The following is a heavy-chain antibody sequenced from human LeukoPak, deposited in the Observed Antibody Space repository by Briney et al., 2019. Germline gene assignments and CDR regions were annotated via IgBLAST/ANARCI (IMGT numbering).Heavy chain of an antibody. CDR1: GFTFSSYG. D-gene: IGHD2-2*02. V-gene: IGHV3-74*03. CDR2: INSDESIT. Sequence: GGSLRLSCAASGFTFSSYGMHWVRQAPGKGLVWVSRINSDESITTYADSVKGRFTISRDSAKNTLYLQMNSLRAEDTAVYYCARAGSYCSSTTCYTYFDYWGQGTLVTVSS. J-gene: IGHJ4*02. CDR3: ARAGSYCSSTTCYTYFDY.